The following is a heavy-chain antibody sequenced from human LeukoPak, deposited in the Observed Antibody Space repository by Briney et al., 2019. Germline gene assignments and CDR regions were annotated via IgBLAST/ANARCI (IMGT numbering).Heavy chain of an antibody. V-gene: IGHV1-8*02. D-gene: IGHD5-24*01. Sequence: ASVKVSCKASGYTFKDYYINWVRQATGQGLEWMGWMNPNSGNTGFAQQFQDRVSMTRDTSISTAYMELTSLRSGETDVYYCARATPGGLHGYSFDYWGQGTVVTVYS. CDR2: MNPNSGNT. CDR1: GYTFKDYY. CDR3: ARATPGGLHGYSFDY. J-gene: IGHJ4*02.